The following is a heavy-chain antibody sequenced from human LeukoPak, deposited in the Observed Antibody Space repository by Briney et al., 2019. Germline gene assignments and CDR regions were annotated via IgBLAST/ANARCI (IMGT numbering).Heavy chain of an antibody. CDR1: GFTFSSYT. CDR3: VRKLTGDIGGDTFDI. V-gene: IGHV3-21*01. D-gene: IGHD7-27*01. J-gene: IGHJ3*02. Sequence: GGSLRLSCAASGFTFSSYTMTWVRQAPGKGLEWVSFMSSSSTYISYADSVKGRFTISRDNAKNSLYLQMNSLRAEDTAVYYCVRKLTGDIGGDTFDIWGQGTMVTVSS. CDR2: MSSSSTYI.